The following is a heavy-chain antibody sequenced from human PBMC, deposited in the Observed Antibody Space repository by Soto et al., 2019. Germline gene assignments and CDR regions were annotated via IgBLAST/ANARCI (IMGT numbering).Heavy chain of an antibody. CDR3: ARDGKYYYYGRDV. CDR1: GFTFSSYA. D-gene: IGHD1-1*01. V-gene: IGHV3-30-3*01. Sequence: QVQLVESGGGVVQPGRSLRISCAASGFTFSSYAMHWVRQAPGKGLEWVAVISYDGSNKYYADSVKGRFTISRDNSKNTLYLQMNSLRAEDTAVYYRARDGKYYYYGRDVWGQGTTVTVSS. CDR2: ISYDGSNK. J-gene: IGHJ6*02.